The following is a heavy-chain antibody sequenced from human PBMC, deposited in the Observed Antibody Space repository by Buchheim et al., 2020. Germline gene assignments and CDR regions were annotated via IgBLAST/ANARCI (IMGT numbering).Heavy chain of an antibody. CDR1: GGSISSDGYY. Sequence: QVQLQESGPGLVKPSQTLSLTCTVSGGSISSDGYYWSWIRQHPGKGLEWIGYIYYSGSTSYNPSLKSRVTISVDTSKNPFSLKLSSVTAADTAVYYCAREVITFWSGYYYYGMDVWGQGTT. D-gene: IGHD3-3*01. CDR2: IYYSGST. V-gene: IGHV4-31*03. J-gene: IGHJ6*02. CDR3: AREVITFWSGYYYYGMDV.